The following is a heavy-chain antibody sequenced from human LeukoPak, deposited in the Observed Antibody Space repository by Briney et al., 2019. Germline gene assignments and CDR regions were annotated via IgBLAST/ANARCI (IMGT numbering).Heavy chain of an antibody. V-gene: IGHV5-51*01. D-gene: IGHD5-12*01. CDR2: IYPADSDT. CDR3: ARHIQGYSVDY. J-gene: IGHJ4*02. CDR1: GYTFSIYW. Sequence: GESLNISCKASGYTFSIYWIGWVRQMPGKGLEWVGIIYPADSDTRYRPSFQGQVTISADKSINTAYLQWSSLKASDTALYYCARHIQGYSVDYWGQGTLVTVSS.